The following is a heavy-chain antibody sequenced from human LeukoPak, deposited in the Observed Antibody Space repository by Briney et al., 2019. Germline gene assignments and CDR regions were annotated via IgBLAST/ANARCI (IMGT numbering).Heavy chain of an antibody. CDR3: ARAGIVGATTFLGPFDY. Sequence: GGSLRLSCAASGFTFSDYYMSWIRQAPGKGLEWVSYISSSGSTIYYADSVKGRFTTSRDNAKNSLYLQMNSLRAEDTAVYYCARAGIVGATTFLGPFDYWGQGTLVTVSS. V-gene: IGHV3-11*01. J-gene: IGHJ4*02. CDR1: GFTFSDYY. CDR2: ISSSGSTI. D-gene: IGHD1-26*01.